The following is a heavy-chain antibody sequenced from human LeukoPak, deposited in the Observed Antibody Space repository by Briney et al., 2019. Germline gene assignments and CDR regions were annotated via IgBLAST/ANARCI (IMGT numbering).Heavy chain of an antibody. D-gene: IGHD2-21*01. Sequence: SETLSLTCTVSGGSISSNGYYWDRIRQPPGKGLEWIGSIYYSGSTYYNPSLTSRVTVSVDTSKNQFSLKLSPVTAADTAVYYCARLLRWVYYFDSWGQGTLVTVSS. CDR1: GGSISSNGYY. V-gene: IGHV4-39*01. CDR2: IYYSGST. J-gene: IGHJ4*02. CDR3: ARLLRWVYYFDS.